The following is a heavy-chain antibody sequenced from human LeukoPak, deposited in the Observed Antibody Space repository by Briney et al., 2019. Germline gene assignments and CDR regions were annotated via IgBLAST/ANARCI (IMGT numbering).Heavy chain of an antibody. CDR2: IYYSGST. D-gene: IGHD6-19*01. CDR3: ARHDSDGWYGRWFDP. J-gene: IGHJ5*02. Sequence: SETLSLTCTVSGGSISSSSYYWGWIRQPPGKGLEWIGSIYYSGSTYYNPSLKSRVTISVDTSKNQFSLKLSSVTAADTAVYYCARHDSDGWYGRWFDPWGQGTLVTVSS. CDR1: GGSISSSSYY. V-gene: IGHV4-39*01.